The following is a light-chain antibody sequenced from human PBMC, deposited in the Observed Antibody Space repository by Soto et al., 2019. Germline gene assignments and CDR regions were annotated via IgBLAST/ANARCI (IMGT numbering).Light chain of an antibody. CDR3: QTYDSSLGRV. CDR1: TTNIGIYP. CDR2: KNT. Sequence: QSVLTQPPSASGTPGQRVTISCSGGTTNIGIYPVSWYQQLPGTAPKLLIYKNTNRPSGVPGRFSGSKSGTSASLAITGLQAEDEADYYCQTYDSSLGRVFGGGTKVT. J-gene: IGLJ3*02. V-gene: IGLV1-44*01.